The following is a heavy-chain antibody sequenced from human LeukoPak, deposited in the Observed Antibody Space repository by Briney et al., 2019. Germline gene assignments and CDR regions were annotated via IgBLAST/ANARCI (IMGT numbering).Heavy chain of an antibody. CDR1: GFTFSSYG. CDR2: IRYDGSNK. D-gene: IGHD2-15*01. CDR3: ARESERFVVVVAGPPSH. V-gene: IGHV3-30*02. Sequence: PGGSLRLSCAASGFTFSSYGMHWVRQAPGKGLEWVAFIRYDGSNKYYADSVKGRFTISRDNSKNTLYLQMNSLRAEDTAVYYCARESERFVVVVAGPPSHWGQGTLVTVSS. J-gene: IGHJ4*02.